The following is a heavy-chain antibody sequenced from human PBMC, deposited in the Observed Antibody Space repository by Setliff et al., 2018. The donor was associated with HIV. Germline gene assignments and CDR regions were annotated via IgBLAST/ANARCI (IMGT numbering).Heavy chain of an antibody. J-gene: IGHJ5*02. CDR1: GGSISTYY. Sequence: KASETLSLTCTVSGGSISTYYWTWIRQPPGKGLEWIGYIYTSGSTSYNPSLKSRLTISLDTSKNQFSLKLSSVTAADTAMYYCARHDFWSGYHNWFDPWGQGTLVTVSS. V-gene: IGHV4-4*09. CDR2: IYTSGST. CDR3: ARHDFWSGYHNWFDP. D-gene: IGHD3-3*01.